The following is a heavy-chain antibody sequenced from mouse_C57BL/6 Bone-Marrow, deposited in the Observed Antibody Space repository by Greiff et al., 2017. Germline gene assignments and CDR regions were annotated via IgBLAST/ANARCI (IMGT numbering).Heavy chain of an antibody. CDR3: AGKFLLLREWYFDV. J-gene: IGHJ1*03. Sequence: QVQLQQPGAELVKPGASVKMSCKASGYTFTSDWITWVKQRPGQGLEWIGDIYPGSGSTTYNEKFKSKATLTVDTSSSTAYMQLSSLTSEDSAVYYCAGKFLLLREWYFDVWGTGTTVTVSS. V-gene: IGHV1-55*01. CDR1: GYTFTSDW. D-gene: IGHD1-1*01. CDR2: IYPGSGST.